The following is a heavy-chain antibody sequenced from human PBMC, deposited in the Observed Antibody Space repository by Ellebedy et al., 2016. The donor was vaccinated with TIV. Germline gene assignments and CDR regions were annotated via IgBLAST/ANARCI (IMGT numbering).Heavy chain of an antibody. CDR3: ARGVIAYYYYYMDV. V-gene: IGHV1-18*01. D-gene: IGHD2-21*01. CDR1: GYTFTDYG. Sequence: ASVKVSCXASGYTFTDYGISWVRQAPGQGLEWMGWISAYNGNTNYAQKLQGRVTMTTDTSTSTAYMELRSLRSDDTAVYYCARGVIAYYYYYMDVWGMGTTVTVSS. J-gene: IGHJ6*03. CDR2: ISAYNGNT.